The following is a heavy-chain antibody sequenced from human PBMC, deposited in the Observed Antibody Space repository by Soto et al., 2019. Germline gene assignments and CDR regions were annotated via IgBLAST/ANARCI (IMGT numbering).Heavy chain of an antibody. J-gene: IGHJ4*02. CDR3: ASWGHIVPVSPTDFDH. V-gene: IGHV1-8*01. CDR1: GYTFSNYD. D-gene: IGHD2-21*01. Sequence: ASVKVSCKASGYTFSNYDINWVRQATGQGLEWMGWMSPNSGRTGYAQKFQGRVTMTRNTSSSTAYMELSSLRSEDTAVYYCASWGHIVPVSPTDFDHWGEGTLVTVSS. CDR2: MSPNSGRT.